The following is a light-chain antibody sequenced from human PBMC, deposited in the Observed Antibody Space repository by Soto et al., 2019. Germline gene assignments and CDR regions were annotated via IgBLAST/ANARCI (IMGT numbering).Light chain of an antibody. CDR1: QRVSNTY. V-gene: IGKV3-20*01. J-gene: IGKJ1*01. CDR3: QQYGTSPRT. CDR2: GAS. Sequence: EIVLTQSPGTLSLSPGERATLSCRASQRVSNTYLAWYQQNPGQAPRLLIYGASSRATGIPDRFSGSGSGTDFTLTISRLEPEDFPVYFCQQYGTSPRTFGPGTKVEF.